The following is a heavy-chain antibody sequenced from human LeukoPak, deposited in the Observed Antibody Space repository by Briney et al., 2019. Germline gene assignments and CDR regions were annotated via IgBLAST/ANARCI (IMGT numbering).Heavy chain of an antibody. CDR3: ARLAVAGADDY. V-gene: IGHV1-18*01. CDR1: GGTFSSYG. D-gene: IGHD6-19*01. Sequence: EASVKVSCKASGGTFSSYGISWVRQAPGQGLEWMGWISGYNGNTKYAQKLQGRVTMTRDTSISAAYMELSRLRSDDTAVYYCARLAVAGADDYWGQGTLVTVSS. CDR2: ISGYNGNT. J-gene: IGHJ4*02.